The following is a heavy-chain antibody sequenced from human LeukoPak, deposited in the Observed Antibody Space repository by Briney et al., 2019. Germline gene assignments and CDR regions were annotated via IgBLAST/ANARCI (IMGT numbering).Heavy chain of an antibody. Sequence: GGSLRLSCAASGFTFSSYAMHWVRQAPGKGLEWVAVISYDGSNKYYADSVKGRFTISRDNSKNTLYLQMSSLRTEDTAVYYCATSRDFYDTSGYYPYYFDCWGQGTLVTVSS. CDR3: ATSRDFYDTSGYYPYYFDC. V-gene: IGHV3-30-3*01. D-gene: IGHD3-22*01. CDR1: GFTFSSYA. J-gene: IGHJ4*02. CDR2: ISYDGSNK.